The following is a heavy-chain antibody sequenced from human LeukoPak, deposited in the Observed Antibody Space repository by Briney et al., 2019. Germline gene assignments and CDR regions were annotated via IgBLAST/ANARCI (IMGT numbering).Heavy chain of an antibody. CDR2: IYYSGNT. CDR1: GFTFSSYR. J-gene: IGHJ1*01. Sequence: GSLRLSCAASGFTFSSYRMSWVRQPPGKGLEWIGSIYYSGNTYYNASLKSQVSISIDTSKNQFSLRLTSVTAADTAVYYCARQTGSGLFILPGGQGTLVTVSS. CDR3: ARQTGSGLFILP. D-gene: IGHD3/OR15-3a*01. V-gene: IGHV4-39*01.